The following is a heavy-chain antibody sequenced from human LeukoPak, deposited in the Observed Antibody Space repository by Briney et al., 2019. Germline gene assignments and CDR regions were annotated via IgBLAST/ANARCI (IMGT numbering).Heavy chain of an antibody. CDR2: IYSGGST. V-gene: IGHV3-53*01. CDR1: GFTVSSNY. Sequence: LPGGSLRLSCAASGFTVSSNYMSWVRQAPGKGLEWVSIIYSGGSTYYADSVKGRFTISRDNSKNTLYLQINSLRAEDTAVYYCARVVAATYFDYWGQGTLVTVSS. D-gene: IGHD2-15*01. CDR3: ARVVAATYFDY. J-gene: IGHJ4*02.